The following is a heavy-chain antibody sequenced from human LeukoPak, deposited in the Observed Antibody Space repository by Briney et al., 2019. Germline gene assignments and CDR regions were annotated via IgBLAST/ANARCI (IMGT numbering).Heavy chain of an antibody. CDR1: GGSISSTNW. CDR2: ISLSGVT. J-gene: IGHJ4*02. Sequence: SETLSLTCSVSGGSISSTNWWSWVRQPPGQGLEWIGEISLSGVTNYNPSLKSRVTMSLDRSKNHLSLTLTSVTAADTAVYYCSRESGAFSPFGYWGQGTLVTVSS. V-gene: IGHV4-4*02. D-gene: IGHD1-26*01. CDR3: SRESGAFSPFGY.